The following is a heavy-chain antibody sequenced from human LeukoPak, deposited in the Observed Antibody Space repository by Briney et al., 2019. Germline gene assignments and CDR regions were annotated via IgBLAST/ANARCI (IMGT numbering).Heavy chain of an antibody. Sequence: TGGSLRLSCAASGFTFSSYWMSWVRQAPGKGLEWVANIKKDGSEKYSVDSVKGRFTISRDNAKTSLYLQMNSLRAEDTAVYYCARQNTYSYGNSPFDYWGQGTLVTVSS. D-gene: IGHD5-18*01. CDR3: ARQNTYSYGNSPFDY. V-gene: IGHV3-7*03. CDR2: IKKDGSEK. J-gene: IGHJ4*02. CDR1: GFTFSSYW.